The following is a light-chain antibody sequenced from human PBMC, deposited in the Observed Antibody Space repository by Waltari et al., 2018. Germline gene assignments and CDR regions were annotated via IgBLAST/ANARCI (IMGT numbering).Light chain of an antibody. J-gene: IGKJ1*01. CDR2: KAS. Sequence: DIQMTPSPSSLSASVGDRVTITCRASENVNNNLNWYQQKPGKAPKLLIYKASTLQSGVPSRFSGSGSGTDYTFTISSLQSEDVSTYYCQHNYGTPWTFGQGTKVEIK. CDR1: ENVNNN. V-gene: IGKV1-39*01. CDR3: QHNYGTPWT.